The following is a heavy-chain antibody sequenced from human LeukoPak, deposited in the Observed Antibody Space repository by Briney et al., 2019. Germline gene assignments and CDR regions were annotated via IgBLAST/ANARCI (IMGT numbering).Heavy chain of an antibody. J-gene: IGHJ3*02. D-gene: IGHD6-6*01. CDR2: IIPIFGTA. CDR1: GGTFSSYA. V-gene: IGHV1-69*13. Sequence: ASVKVSCKASGGTFSSYAISWVRQAPGQGLEWMGGIIPIFGTANYARKFQGRVTITADESTSTAYMELSSLRSEDTAVYYCARDLQYSSSSGIGAFDIWGQGTMVTVSS. CDR3: ARDLQYSSSSGIGAFDI.